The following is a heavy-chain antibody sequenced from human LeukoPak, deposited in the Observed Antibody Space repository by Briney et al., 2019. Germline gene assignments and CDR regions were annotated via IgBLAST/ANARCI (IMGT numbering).Heavy chain of an antibody. Sequence: GGSLRLSCAASGFTFSTYAMMWVRQAPGKGLEYVSSISKSSALKYYAESVRGRFTISRDNAENSLYLDMNNLGAEDTAVYFCVRGDNRDQWGQGTLVTVSS. CDR2: ISKSSALK. D-gene: IGHD2-2*01. J-gene: IGHJ4*02. V-gene: IGHV3-21*01. CDR3: VRGDNRDQ. CDR1: GFTFSTYA.